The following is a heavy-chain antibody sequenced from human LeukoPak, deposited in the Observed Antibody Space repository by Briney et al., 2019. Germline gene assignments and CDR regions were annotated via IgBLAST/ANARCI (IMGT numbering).Heavy chain of an antibody. V-gene: IGHV4-39*01. CDR3: AIHIHGIVQPGGYWFDP. CDR1: GGSISSSSYY. J-gene: IGHJ5*02. Sequence: SETLSLTCTVSGGSISSSSYYWGWIRQPPGRGLECIGSIYYSGSTYYNPSLKSRVTISVDTSKNQFSLKLSSVTAADTAVYYCAIHIHGIVQPGGYWFDPWGQGTLVTVSS. D-gene: IGHD3-16*01. CDR2: IYYSGST.